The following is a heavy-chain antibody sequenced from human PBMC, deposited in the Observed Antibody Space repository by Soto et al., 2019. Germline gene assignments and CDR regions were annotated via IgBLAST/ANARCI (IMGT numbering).Heavy chain of an antibody. V-gene: IGHV1-18*04. J-gene: IGHJ5*02. CDR2: ISTYNGNT. CDR1: GYTFTSYA. Sequence: ASVKVSCKASGYTFTSYALSWVRHAPGQGLEWMGWISTYNGNTNYAQNLQGRVTMTTDISTNTAYMELRSLRSDDTAIYYCAKADDILTGYAFDPRGQGTLVTVSS. D-gene: IGHD3-9*01. CDR3: AKADDILTGYAFDP.